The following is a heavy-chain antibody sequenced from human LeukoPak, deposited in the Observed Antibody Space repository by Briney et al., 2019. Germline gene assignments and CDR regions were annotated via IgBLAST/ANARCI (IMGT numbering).Heavy chain of an antibody. CDR1: GGAISSNY. Sequence: SETLSLTCTVSGGAISSNYWSWIRQPPGKGREWMGYIEYSGSTNYNSSLQSLLPISADPSRKQFSLKLSSVTAADTAVYYCARAGYGTSGVCYGWFDPWGQGTRVSVS. CDR2: IEYSGST. D-gene: IGHD2-8*01. CDR3: ARAGYGTSGVCYGWFDP. J-gene: IGHJ5*02. V-gene: IGHV4-59*01.